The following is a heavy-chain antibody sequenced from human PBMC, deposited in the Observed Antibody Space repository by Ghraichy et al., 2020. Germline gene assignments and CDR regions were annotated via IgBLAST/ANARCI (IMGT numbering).Heavy chain of an antibody. CDR1: GFTFSSYW. CDR2: IKQDGSEK. V-gene: IGHV3-7*01. CDR3: AREGDGGFLFDY. Sequence: SCAASGFTFSSYWMSWVRQAPGKGLEWVANIKQDGSEKYYVDSVKGRFTISRDNAKNSLYLQMNSLRAEDTAVYYCAREGDGGFLFDYWGQGTLVTVSA. J-gene: IGHJ4*02. D-gene: IGHD2-15*01.